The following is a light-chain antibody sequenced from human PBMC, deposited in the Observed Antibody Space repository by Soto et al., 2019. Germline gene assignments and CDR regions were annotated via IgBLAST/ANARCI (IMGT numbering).Light chain of an antibody. J-gene: IGKJ1*01. CDR3: QHYNSYSEA. Sequence: DIQMTQSPSTLYASVGDGVTITCRASQSISNRLAWYQQKPGKAPKLLIYKASTLKSGVPSRFSGSGSGTEFTLTISSLQPDDFATYYCQHYNSYSEAFGQGTKVDI. CDR2: KAS. CDR1: QSISNR. V-gene: IGKV1-5*03.